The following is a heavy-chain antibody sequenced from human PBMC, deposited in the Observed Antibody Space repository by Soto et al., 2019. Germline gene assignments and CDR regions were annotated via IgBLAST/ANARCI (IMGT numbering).Heavy chain of an antibody. CDR1: GFTFSSYG. V-gene: IGHV3-33*01. Sequence: GVSLRRSCAASGFTFSSYGMHWVRQAPGKGLEWVAVIWYDGSNKYYADSVKGRFTISRDNSKNTLYLQMNSLRAEDTAVYYCARGPWSYGDYDYSAYWGQGTMVTVSS. CDR3: ARGPWSYGDYDYSAY. CDR2: IWYDGSNK. J-gene: IGHJ4*02. D-gene: IGHD4-17*01.